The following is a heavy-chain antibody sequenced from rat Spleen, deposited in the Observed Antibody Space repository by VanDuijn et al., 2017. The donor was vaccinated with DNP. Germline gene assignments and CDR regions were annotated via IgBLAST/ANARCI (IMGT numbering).Heavy chain of an antibody. CDR3: ARWIFRSNYFDY. D-gene: IGHD4-3*01. V-gene: IGHV3-1*01. Sequence: EVQLQESGPGLVKISQSLSLTCSVTGYSITNNYWAWIRKFPGNKMEWMGYVSYISFTSYNPSVRGRISITRDKSKNQFFLHLNSVTTEDTATYDCARWIFRSNYFDYWGQGVMVTVSS. CDR1: GYSITNNY. CDR2: VSYISFT. J-gene: IGHJ2*01.